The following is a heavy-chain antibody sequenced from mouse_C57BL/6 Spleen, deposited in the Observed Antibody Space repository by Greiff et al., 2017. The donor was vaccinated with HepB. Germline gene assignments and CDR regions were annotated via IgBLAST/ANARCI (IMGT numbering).Heavy chain of an antibody. CDR2: INPNNGGT. CDR3: ARAMVTTIDY. Sequence: EVQLQQSGPELVKPGASVKISCKASGYTFTDYYMNWVKQSHGKSLEWIGDINPNNGGTSYNQKFKGKATLTVDKSSSTAYMELRSLTSEDSAVYYCARAMVTTIDYWGQGTTLTVSS. V-gene: IGHV1-26*01. CDR1: GYTFTDYY. J-gene: IGHJ2*01. D-gene: IGHD2-2*01.